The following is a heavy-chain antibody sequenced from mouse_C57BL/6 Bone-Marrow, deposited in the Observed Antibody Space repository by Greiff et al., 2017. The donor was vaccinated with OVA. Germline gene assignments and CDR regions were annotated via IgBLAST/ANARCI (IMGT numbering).Heavy chain of an antibody. CDR1: GYSFTGYY. J-gene: IGHJ2*01. Sequence: VQLQQSGPELVKPGASVKISCKASGYSFTGYYMNWVKQSPEKSLEWIGEINPSTGGTTYNQKFKAKATLTVDQSSSTAYMQLKSLTSEDSAVYYCASGPFYYGSSWGYFDYWGQGTTLTVSS. D-gene: IGHD1-1*01. V-gene: IGHV1-42*01. CDR2: INPSTGGT. CDR3: ASGPFYYGSSWGYFDY.